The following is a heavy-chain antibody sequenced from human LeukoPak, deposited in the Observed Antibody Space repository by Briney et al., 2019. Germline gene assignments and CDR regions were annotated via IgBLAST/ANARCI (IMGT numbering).Heavy chain of an antibody. CDR1: GYTFTSYG. CDR2: ISAYNGNT. J-gene: IGHJ4*02. Sequence: ASVKVSCKASGYTFTSYGISWVRQAPGQGLEWMGWISAYNGNTNYAQKLRGRVTMTTDTSTSTAYMGLRSLRSDDTAVYYCARTPGYSSSWYGTYYFDYWGQGTLVTVSS. V-gene: IGHV1-18*04. CDR3: ARTPGYSSSWYGTYYFDY. D-gene: IGHD6-13*01.